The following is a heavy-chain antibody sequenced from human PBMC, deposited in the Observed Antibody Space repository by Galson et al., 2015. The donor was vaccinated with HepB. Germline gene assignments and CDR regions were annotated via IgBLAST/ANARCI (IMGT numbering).Heavy chain of an antibody. CDR1: GFTVSSNY. J-gene: IGHJ6*02. CDR2: IYSGGST. V-gene: IGHV3-53*01. D-gene: IGHD4-17*01. CDR3: ARGGRGAYGDQDYYYGMDV. Sequence: SLRLSCAASGFTVSSNYMSWVRQAPGKGLGWVSVIYSGGSTYYADSVKGRFTISRDNSKNTLYLQMNSLRAEDTAVYYCARGGRGAYGDQDYYYGMDVWGQGTTVTVSS.